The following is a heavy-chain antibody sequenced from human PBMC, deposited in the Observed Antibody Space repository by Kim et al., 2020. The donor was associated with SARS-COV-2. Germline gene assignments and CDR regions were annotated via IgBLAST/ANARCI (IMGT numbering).Heavy chain of an antibody. D-gene: IGHD3-9*01. CDR2: INSDGTTT. J-gene: IGHJ4*02. CDR1: GFTFSTYW. Sequence: GGSLRLSCAASGFTFSTYWMHWVRQAPGKGLVWVSRINSDGTTTSYADSVKGRFTLSRDNAKNTLFLQMNSLRAEDTAVYYCARMFVDWYAIDYWGQGTLVTVSS. CDR3: ARMFVDWYAIDY. V-gene: IGHV3-74*01.